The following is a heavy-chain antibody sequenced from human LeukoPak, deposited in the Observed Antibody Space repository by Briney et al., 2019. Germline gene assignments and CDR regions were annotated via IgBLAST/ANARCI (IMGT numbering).Heavy chain of an antibody. CDR1: GFTFSSYA. V-gene: IGHV3-23*01. J-gene: IGHJ4*02. CDR3: AKAGGRDGYNSDY. CDR2: ISGSGGST. Sequence: PGGSLRLSCAASGFTFSSYAMSWVRQAPGRGLEWVSAISGSGGSTYYADSVKGRFTISRDNSKNTLYLQMNSLRAEDTAVYYCAKAGGRDGYNSDYWGQGTLVTVSS. D-gene: IGHD5-24*01.